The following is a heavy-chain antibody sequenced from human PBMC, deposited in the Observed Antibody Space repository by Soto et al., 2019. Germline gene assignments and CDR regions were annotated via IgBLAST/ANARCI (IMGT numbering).Heavy chain of an antibody. CDR2: IWYDGSNK. Sequence: GGSLRLSCAASGFTFSSYGMHWVRQAPGKGLEWVAVIWYDGSNKYYADSVKGRFTISRDNSKNTLYLQMNSLRAEDTAVYYCARVRRPYDSSGYYFDYWGQGTLVTVSS. D-gene: IGHD3-22*01. CDR3: ARVRRPYDSSGYYFDY. CDR1: GFTFSSYG. J-gene: IGHJ4*02. V-gene: IGHV3-33*01.